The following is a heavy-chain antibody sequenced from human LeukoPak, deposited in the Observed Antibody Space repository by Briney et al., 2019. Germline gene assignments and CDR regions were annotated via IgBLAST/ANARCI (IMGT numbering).Heavy chain of an antibody. CDR1: GFTFSSSE. V-gene: IGHV3-48*03. Sequence: GGSLRLSCAASGFTFSSSEMHWVRQAPGKGLEWLSYISTSGGTIYSADSVRGRFTISRDNAKNSLYLQLNTLRVEDTAVYYCARGGVEMATSDFDYWGQGTLVTVSS. J-gene: IGHJ4*02. D-gene: IGHD5-24*01. CDR2: ISTSGGTI. CDR3: ARGGVEMATSDFDY.